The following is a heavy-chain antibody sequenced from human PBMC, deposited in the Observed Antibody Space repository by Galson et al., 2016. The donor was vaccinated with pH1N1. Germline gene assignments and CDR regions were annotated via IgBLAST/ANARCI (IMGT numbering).Heavy chain of an antibody. Sequence: LSLTCNASGGSMRSSDHYWAWIRQPPGKGLEWIGSVFHRGTTYCNLSLKSRVTISIDTSNKRFSLKVTSVSAADTAVYYCARGVAAASRFDLWGQGSLVAVSS. V-gene: IGHV4-39*02. D-gene: IGHD6-13*01. J-gene: IGHJ5*02. CDR3: ARGVAAASRFDL. CDR2: VFHRGTT. CDR1: GGSMRSSDHY.